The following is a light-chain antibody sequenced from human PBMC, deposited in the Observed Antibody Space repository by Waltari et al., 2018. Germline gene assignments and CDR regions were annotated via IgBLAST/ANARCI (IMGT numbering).Light chain of an antibody. J-gene: IGLJ2*01. CDR1: SSDDGKYNL. V-gene: IGLV2-23*01. CDR2: EGS. CDR3: FSYAGRATGV. Sequence: QSALTQPASVSGSTGQSITISCTGTSSDDGKYNLVSRYQQHPGQAPKLMIYEGSQRPSGFSDCFSGSKSGNTASLTISGLQAEDEADYYCFSYAGRATGVFGGGTKLTVL.